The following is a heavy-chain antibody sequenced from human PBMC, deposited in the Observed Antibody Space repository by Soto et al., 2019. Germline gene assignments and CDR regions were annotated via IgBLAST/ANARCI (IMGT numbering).Heavy chain of an antibody. CDR2: IYYSGST. CDR1: GGSISSSSYY. CDR3: ARQGFLWGGDY. V-gene: IGHV4-39*01. D-gene: IGHD3-16*01. J-gene: IGHJ4*02. Sequence: SETLSLTCTVSGGSISSSSYYWGWIRQPPGKGLEWIGSIYYSGSTYYNPSLKSRVTISVDTSKNQFSLKLSSVTAADTAVYYCARQGFLWGGDYWGQGTLVTVSS.